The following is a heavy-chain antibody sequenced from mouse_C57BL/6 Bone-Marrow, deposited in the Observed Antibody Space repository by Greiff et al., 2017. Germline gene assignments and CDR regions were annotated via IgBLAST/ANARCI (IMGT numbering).Heavy chain of an antibody. V-gene: IGHV7-3*01. J-gene: IGHJ3*01. CDR2: IRNKANGYTT. D-gene: IGHD1-1*01. CDR1: GFTFSDYY. Sequence: VQGVASGGGLVQPGGSLSLSCAASGFTFSDYYMSWFRQPPGKALEWLGFIRNKANGYTTEYSASLKGRFTISRDNSQSILYLQLNALRSEDRATYYCARSYYYGSSFFAYWGELSLVSVSA. CDR3: ARSYYYGSSFFAY.